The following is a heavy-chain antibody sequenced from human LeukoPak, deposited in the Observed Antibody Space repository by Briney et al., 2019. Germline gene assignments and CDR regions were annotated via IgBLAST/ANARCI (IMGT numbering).Heavy chain of an antibody. V-gene: IGHV3-21*01. CDR3: ARHGSGYQWGYYYYMDV. CDR1: GFTFSSYS. CDR2: ISSSSSYI. D-gene: IGHD3-22*01. Sequence: GGSLRLSCAASGFTFSSYSMNWVRQAPGKGLEWVSSISSSSSYIYYADSVKGRFTISRDNAKNTLYLQMNSLRAEDTAVYYCARHGSGYQWGYYYYMDVWGKGTTVTVSS. J-gene: IGHJ6*03.